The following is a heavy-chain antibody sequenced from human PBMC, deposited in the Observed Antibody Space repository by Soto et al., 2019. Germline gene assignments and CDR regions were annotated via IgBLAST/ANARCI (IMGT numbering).Heavy chain of an antibody. CDR1: GLTVSTNH. CDR2: IYSGGST. V-gene: IGHV3-66*01. Sequence: EVQLVESGGGLVQPGGSLRLSCAASGLTVSTNHMSWVRQAPGKGLEWVSLIYSGGSTYYADSVKGRFTISRDSSKNTLYLQTNNVRAEDTAVYYCARGPPPGGSTTDYFDNWGQGTLVTVSS. J-gene: IGHJ4*02. D-gene: IGHD1-26*01. CDR3: ARGPPPGGSTTDYFDN.